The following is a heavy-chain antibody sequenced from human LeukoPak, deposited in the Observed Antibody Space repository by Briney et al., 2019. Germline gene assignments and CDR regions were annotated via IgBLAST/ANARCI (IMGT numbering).Heavy chain of an antibody. D-gene: IGHD6-19*01. CDR3: ARARYSSGWTIDY. CDR1: GFTFSSYS. V-gene: IGHV3-21*01. CDR2: ISSSSSYI. J-gene: IGHJ4*02. Sequence: PGGSLRLSCAASGFTFSSYSMNWVRQAPGKGLEWVSSISSSSSYIYYADSVKGRFTISRDNAKNSLYLQMNSLRAEDTAVYYCARARYSSGWTIDYWDQGTLVTVSS.